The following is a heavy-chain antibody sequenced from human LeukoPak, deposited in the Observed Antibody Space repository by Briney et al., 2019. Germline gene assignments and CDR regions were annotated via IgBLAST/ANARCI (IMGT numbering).Heavy chain of an antibody. CDR1: GGSISSYY. J-gene: IGHJ4*02. Sequence: SETLSLTCTVSGGSISSYYWSWIRQPPGKGLEWIGYIHYSGSTNYNPSLESRVTISVDTSKNQFSLKLSSVTAADTAAYYCARGGYYDILTGYYVYLDYWGQGTLVTVSS. D-gene: IGHD3-9*01. V-gene: IGHV4-59*01. CDR3: ARGGYYDILTGYYVYLDY. CDR2: IHYSGST.